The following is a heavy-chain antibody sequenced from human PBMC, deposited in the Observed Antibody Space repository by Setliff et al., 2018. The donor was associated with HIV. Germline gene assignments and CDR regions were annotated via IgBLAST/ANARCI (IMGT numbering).Heavy chain of an antibody. D-gene: IGHD6-19*01. CDR1: GYSFVRYG. CDR3: ARVPYRSAWFSGGHDAFDI. Sequence: ASVKVSCKASGYSFVRYGLSWVRQAPGQGLEWMGWISGFNGNTKYAQSFQDRVAMTTETATSTAYMEMRSLRSDDTAVYFCARVPYRSAWFSGGHDAFDIWGQGTMVTVSS. J-gene: IGHJ3*02. CDR2: ISGFNGNT. V-gene: IGHV1-18*01.